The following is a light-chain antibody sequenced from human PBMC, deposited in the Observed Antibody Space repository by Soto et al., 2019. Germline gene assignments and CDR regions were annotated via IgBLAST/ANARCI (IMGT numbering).Light chain of an antibody. CDR3: QQGYSTPAT. J-gene: IGKJ2*01. CDR2: AAS. CDR1: QSISSY. V-gene: IGKV1-39*01. Sequence: DIQMTQAPSSLSASVGDRVTITCRASQSISSYLNWYQQKTGKAPKLLIYAASSLQSGVPSRFSVSGSGTDFPLTSSSLQTEDVANYDCQQGYSTPATFGQGTKLESK.